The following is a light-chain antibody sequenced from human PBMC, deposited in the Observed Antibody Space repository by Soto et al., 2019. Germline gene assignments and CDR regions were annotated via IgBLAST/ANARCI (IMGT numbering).Light chain of an antibody. CDR2: EVV. CDR3: KSYSTTNILV. V-gene: IGLV2-8*01. Sequence: QSALTQPPSASGSPGQSVTISCTGTKNDIGVCDFVSWYQHHPGKAPRLIIYEVVQRPSGVPDRFSGSKSGNTASLTVSGLQAADEADYFCKSYSTTNILVFGSGTKV. J-gene: IGLJ1*01. CDR1: KNDIGVCDF.